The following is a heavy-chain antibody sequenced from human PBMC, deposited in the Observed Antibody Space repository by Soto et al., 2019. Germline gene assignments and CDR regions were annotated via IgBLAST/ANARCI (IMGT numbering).Heavy chain of an antibody. V-gene: IGHV4-31*01. J-gene: IGHJ4*02. CDR2: IHHSGNT. CDR3: ARARGYGGDYYFDY. CDR1: GDSITSGTHY. D-gene: IGHD2-21*01. Sequence: QVQLQESGPGLVKPSQTLSLTCTVSGDSITSGTHYWSWIRQHPDKGLEWLGYIHHSGNTYYNPSLLSQLTISVDTSKKQFSLKLSSVTAADTAMYYCARARGYGGDYYFDYWGQGTLVTVSS.